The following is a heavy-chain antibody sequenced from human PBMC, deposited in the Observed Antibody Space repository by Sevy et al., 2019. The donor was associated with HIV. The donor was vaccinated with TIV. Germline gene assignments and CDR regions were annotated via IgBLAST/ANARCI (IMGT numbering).Heavy chain of an antibody. Sequence: GGSLRLSCAASGFTFSSYEMHWVRQATGKGLEWVSAIGTAGDPYYPGSVKGRFTISRENAKNSLYLQMNSLRAGDTAVYYCARGSGAAGTQWFDPWGQGTLVTVSS. CDR2: IGTAGDP. CDR1: GFTFSSYE. V-gene: IGHV3-13*05. J-gene: IGHJ5*02. D-gene: IGHD6-13*01. CDR3: ARGSGAAGTQWFDP.